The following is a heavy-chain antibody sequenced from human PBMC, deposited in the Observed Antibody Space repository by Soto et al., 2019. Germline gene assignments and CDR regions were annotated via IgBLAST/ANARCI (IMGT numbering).Heavy chain of an antibody. CDR2: ISAYNGNT. CDR3: ARAYSSSWERGVYYFDY. CDR1: GYTFTSYG. J-gene: IGHJ4*02. Sequence: ASVKVSCKASGYTFTSYGISWVRQAPGQGLEWMGWISAYNGNTNYAQKLQGRVTMTTDTSTSTAYMELRSLRSDDTAVYYCARAYSSSWERGVYYFDYWGQGTMGTVSS. D-gene: IGHD6-13*01. V-gene: IGHV1-18*01.